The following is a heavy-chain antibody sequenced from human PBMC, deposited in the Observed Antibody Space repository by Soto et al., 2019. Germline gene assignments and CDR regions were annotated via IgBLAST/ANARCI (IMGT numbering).Heavy chain of an antibody. J-gene: IGHJ6*02. CDR2: IIPIFGTA. Sequence: ASVKVSCKASGYTFSAYYTHWVRQAPGQGLEWMGGIIPIFGTANYAQKFQGRVTITADESTSTAYMELSSLRSEDTAVYYCARGLTYLRFIESLAYYYYGMDVWGQGTTVTVSS. CDR1: GYTFSAYY. V-gene: IGHV1-69*13. D-gene: IGHD3-3*01. CDR3: ARGLTYLRFIESLAYYYYGMDV.